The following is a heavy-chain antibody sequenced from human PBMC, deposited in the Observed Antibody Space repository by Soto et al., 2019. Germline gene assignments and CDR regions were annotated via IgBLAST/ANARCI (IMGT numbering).Heavy chain of an antibody. CDR1: GGSISSYY. D-gene: IGHD3-9*01. CDR2: IYYSGST. V-gene: IGHV4-59*01. CDR3: ARAGRLRYFDWLRDAFDI. J-gene: IGHJ3*02. Sequence: SETLSLTCTVSGGSISSYYWSWIRQPPGKGLEWIGYIYYSGSTNYNPSLKSRVTISVDTSKNQFSLKLSSVTAADTAVYYCARAGRLRYFDWLRDAFDIWGQGTMVTVSS.